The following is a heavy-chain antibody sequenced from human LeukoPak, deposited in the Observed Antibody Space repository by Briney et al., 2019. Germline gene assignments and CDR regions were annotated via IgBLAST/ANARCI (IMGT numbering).Heavy chain of an antibody. J-gene: IGHJ4*02. D-gene: IGHD2-8*01. CDR1: EFTSSDYY. CDR2: ISSTGSTI. Sequence: GGSLRLSCVASEFTSSDYYMTWIRQAPGKGLEWLAHISSTGSTIFYADSVKGRFTISRDNAKNSLYLQLNSLSAEDTAVYYCAAGVALDYWGQGTLVTVSS. CDR3: AAGVALDY. V-gene: IGHV3-11*04.